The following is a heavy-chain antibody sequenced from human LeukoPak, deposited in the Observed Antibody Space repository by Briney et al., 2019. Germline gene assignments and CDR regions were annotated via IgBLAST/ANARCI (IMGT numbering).Heavy chain of an antibody. CDR1: RFTFSTYS. CDR2: ISSGSNTI. J-gene: IGHJ4*02. D-gene: IGHD6-6*01. Sequence: GGSLRLSCAASRFTFSTYSMNWVRQAPGKGLEWVSYISSGSNTIYYADSVKGRFTISRDNAKNSLYLQMNSLRAEDTAVYYCAREYSSSSGRSFDYWDQGTLVTVSS. CDR3: AREYSSSSGRSFDY. V-gene: IGHV3-48*01.